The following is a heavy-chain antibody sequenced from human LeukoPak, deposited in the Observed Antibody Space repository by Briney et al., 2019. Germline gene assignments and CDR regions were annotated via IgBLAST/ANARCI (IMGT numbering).Heavy chain of an antibody. D-gene: IGHD1-26*01. J-gene: IGHJ2*01. CDR2: IYHSGNT. CDR3: ATTPVIVGATAHWYFDH. V-gene: IGHV4/OR15-8*02. Sequence: SETLSLTCAVSGGSISSSNWWSWVRQPPGKGLEWIGEIYHSGNTNYNPSLKSRVTISIDKSKNQFSLKLSSVTAADTAVYYCATTPVIVGATAHWYFDHWGRGSLVTASS. CDR1: GGSISSSNW.